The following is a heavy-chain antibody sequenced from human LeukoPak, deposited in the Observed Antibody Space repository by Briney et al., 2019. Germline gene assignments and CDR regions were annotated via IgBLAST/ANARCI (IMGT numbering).Heavy chain of an antibody. V-gene: IGHV1-69*05. CDR1: GYTFTSYG. CDR2: IIPIFGTA. CDR3: AMNGIVGAAGAFDI. Sequence: ASVKVSCKASGYTFTSYGISWVRQAPGQGLEWMGGIIPIFGTANYAQKFQGRVTITTDESTSTAYMELSSLRSEDTAVYYCAMNGIVGAAGAFDIWGQGTMVTVSS. J-gene: IGHJ3*02. D-gene: IGHD1-26*01.